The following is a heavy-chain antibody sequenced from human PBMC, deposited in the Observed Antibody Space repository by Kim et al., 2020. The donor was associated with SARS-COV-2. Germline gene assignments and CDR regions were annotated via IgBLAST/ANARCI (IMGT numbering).Heavy chain of an antibody. CDR1: GFIFSDHW. D-gene: IGHD2-21*02. CDR3: VRARGTAQWYNYYGFDV. Sequence: GGSLRLSCAASGFIFSDHWMTWVRLAPGKGLEWVASIKKDGRETYYVDSVKGRFTVSRDNAKNSLFLQLNSLRPEDTALYYCVRARGTAQWYNYYGFDVWGRGTTVTVSS. J-gene: IGHJ6*02. CDR2: IKKDGRET. V-gene: IGHV3-7*03.